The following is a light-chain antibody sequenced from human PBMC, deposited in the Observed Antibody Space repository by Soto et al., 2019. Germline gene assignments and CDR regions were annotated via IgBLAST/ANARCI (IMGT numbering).Light chain of an antibody. CDR3: YSYTSSNTYV. Sequence: SALTPPASVSGSPGQSITISCTGTSSDVGGYNYVSWYQHHPGKVPQLLIYDVSNRPSGVSNRFSGSKSGNTASLTISGLQAEDEADYYCYSYTSSNTYVFGTGTKVTVL. V-gene: IGLV2-14*03. J-gene: IGLJ1*01. CDR1: SSDVGGYNY. CDR2: DVS.